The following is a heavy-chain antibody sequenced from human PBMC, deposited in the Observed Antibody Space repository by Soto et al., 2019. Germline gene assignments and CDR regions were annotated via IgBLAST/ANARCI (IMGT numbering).Heavy chain of an antibody. CDR2: ISAYTGDT. CDR3: ARDGSNYYDSSGYYRKDAFDI. D-gene: IGHD3-22*01. Sequence: GASVKVSCKASGYTFNTYGISWVRQAPGQGLEWMGWISAYTGDTNYSQKVQGRVAMTTDTSTSTAYMELRSLRSDDTAVYYCARDGSNYYDSSGYYRKDAFDIWGQGTMVTVSS. CDR1: GYTFNTYG. V-gene: IGHV1-18*01. J-gene: IGHJ3*02.